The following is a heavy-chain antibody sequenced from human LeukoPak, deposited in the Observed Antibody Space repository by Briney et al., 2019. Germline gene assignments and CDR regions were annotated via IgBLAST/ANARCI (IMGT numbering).Heavy chain of an antibody. D-gene: IGHD3/OR15-3a*01. Sequence: SETLSLTCTVSGGSISSYYWSWIRQPPGKGLEWIGYIYYSGSTNYNPSLKSRVTISVDTSKNQFSLKLSSVTAADTAVYYCARETGSGLFILPGGQGTLVTVSS. J-gene: IGHJ4*02. CDR1: GGSISSYY. CDR3: ARETGSGLFILP. CDR2: IYYSGST. V-gene: IGHV4-59*01.